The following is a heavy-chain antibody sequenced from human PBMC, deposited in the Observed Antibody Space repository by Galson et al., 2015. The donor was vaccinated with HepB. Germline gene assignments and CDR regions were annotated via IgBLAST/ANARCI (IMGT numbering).Heavy chain of an antibody. D-gene: IGHD6-19*01. V-gene: IGHV5-10-1*01. CDR3: ARGSSGWYYFDY. J-gene: IGHJ4*02. Sequence: QSGAEVKKPGESLRIYCKGPGYSFTSYWISWVRQMPGKGLEWMGRIDPSDSYINYSPSFQGHVTISADKSISTAYLQWSSLKASDTAMYYCARGSSGWYYFDYWGQGTLVTVSS. CDR2: IDPSDSYI. CDR1: GYSFTSYW.